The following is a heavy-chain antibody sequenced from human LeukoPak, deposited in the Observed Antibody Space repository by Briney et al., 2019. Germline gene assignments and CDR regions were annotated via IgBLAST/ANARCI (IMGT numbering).Heavy chain of an antibody. V-gene: IGHV1-8*01. CDR2: MNPNTGDT. Sequence: ASVKVSCKASGYSFTSYDINWVRQATGQGLEWMGYMNPNTGDTGVTQKFQGRVTMTRDPSTNTAYMELTSLRSEDTAVYFCTRGGEILTHYKHIDYWGQGTLVTVSS. J-gene: IGHJ4*02. CDR3: TRGGEILTHYKHIDY. D-gene: IGHD3-9*01. CDR1: GYSFTSYD.